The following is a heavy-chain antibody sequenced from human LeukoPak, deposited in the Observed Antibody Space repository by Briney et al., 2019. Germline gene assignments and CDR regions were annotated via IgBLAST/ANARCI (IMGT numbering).Heavy chain of an antibody. D-gene: IGHD6-19*01. CDR2: IYYIGNT. V-gene: IGHV4-61*05. Sequence: SETLSLTCTVSGGSVSKNTYHWGWVRQPPGRGLAWIAYIYYIGNTNYNPSLKSRATISIDTSKNQFSLTLSSVTAADTAVYYCARFRSSGWYYFDSWGQGMPVSVSS. CDR1: GGSVSKNTYH. J-gene: IGHJ4*02. CDR3: ARFRSSGWYYFDS.